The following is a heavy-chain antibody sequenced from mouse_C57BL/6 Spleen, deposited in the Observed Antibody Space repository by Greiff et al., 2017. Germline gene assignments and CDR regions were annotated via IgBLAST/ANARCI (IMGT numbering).Heavy chain of an antibody. CDR1: GYSFTGYY. Sequence: VQLQQSGPELVKPGASVKISCKASGYSFTGYYMNWVKQSPEKSLEWIGEINPSTGGTTYNQKFKAKATLTVDKSSSTAYMQLKSLTSEDSAVYYCARSYGSYAIDYWGQGTSVTVSS. CDR2: INPSTGGT. D-gene: IGHD2-2*01. J-gene: IGHJ4*01. V-gene: IGHV1-42*01. CDR3: ARSYGSYAIDY.